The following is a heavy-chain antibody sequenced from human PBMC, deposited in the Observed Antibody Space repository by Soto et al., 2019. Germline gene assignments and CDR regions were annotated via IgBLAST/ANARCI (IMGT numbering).Heavy chain of an antibody. V-gene: IGHV2-5*02. J-gene: IGHJ5*02. CDR3: AHRPVDLPDNNNWFDP. CDR1: GFSLSTSGVG. CDR2: IYWDDDK. Sequence: QITLKESGPTLVKPTQTLTLTCTFSGFSLSTSGVGVGWIRQPPGKALEWLALIYWDDDKRYSPSLKSRLTITKDTSKNQVVFTMTNMDPVDTATYYCAHRPVDLPDNNNWFDPWGQGTLVTVSS. D-gene: IGHD5-12*01.